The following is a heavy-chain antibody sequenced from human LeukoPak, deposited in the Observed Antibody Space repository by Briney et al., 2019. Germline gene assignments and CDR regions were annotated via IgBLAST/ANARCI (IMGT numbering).Heavy chain of an antibody. CDR1: GCIFTSYG. J-gene: IGHJ4*02. Sequence: GASVKVSCKASGCIFTSYGISWVRQAPGQGLEWMGWISAYNGNTKYARKLQGRVTMTTDTSTNTAYMELRSLRSDDTAVYYCARVTDYDILTGYPEFDYWGQGTLVTVSS. CDR3: ARVTDYDILTGYPEFDY. D-gene: IGHD3-9*01. V-gene: IGHV1-18*01. CDR2: ISAYNGNT.